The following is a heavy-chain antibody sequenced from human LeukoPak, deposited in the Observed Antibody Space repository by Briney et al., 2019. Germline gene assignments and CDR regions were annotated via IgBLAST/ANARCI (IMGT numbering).Heavy chain of an antibody. V-gene: IGHV4-34*01. J-gene: IGHJ4*02. CDR2: INHSGST. Sequence: SETLSLTCAVYGGSFSGYYWSWIRQPPGKGLEWIGEINHSGSTNYNPSLKSRVTISVDTSKNQFSLKLSSVTAADTAVYYCARVGATPEPYFDYWGQGTLVTVSS. D-gene: IGHD1-26*01. CDR1: GGSFSGYY. CDR3: ARVGATPEPYFDY.